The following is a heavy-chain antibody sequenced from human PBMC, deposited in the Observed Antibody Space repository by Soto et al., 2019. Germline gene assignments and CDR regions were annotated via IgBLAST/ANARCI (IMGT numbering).Heavy chain of an antibody. J-gene: IGHJ4*02. V-gene: IGHV5-10-1*01. D-gene: IGHD3-9*01. CDR2: IDPTDSHT. CDR3: VLTGSAPAY. CDR1: GYSFPSYW. Sequence: EVQLVQSGAEVKKPGESLRISCEGSGYSFPSYWISWVRQMPGKGLEWMGTIDPTDSHTNYSPSLQGHVTISADKSISSAYLQWSNLKASDTAMYYCVLTGSAPAYWGQGTLVTVSS.